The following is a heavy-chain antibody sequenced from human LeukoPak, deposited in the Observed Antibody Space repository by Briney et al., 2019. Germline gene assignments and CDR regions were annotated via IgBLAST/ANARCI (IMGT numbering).Heavy chain of an antibody. CDR3: ARDSGGRGYFDWLPFDY. V-gene: IGHV3-48*03. CDR2: ISGSGRTM. Sequence: SGGSLRLSCAASGFTFSSYEMNWVRQAPGKGLEWVSYISGSGRTMSYADSVKGRFTISRDNAKNSLYLQMNSLRVEDTAVYHCARDSGGRGYFDWLPFDYWGQGTLVTVSS. CDR1: GFTFSSYE. D-gene: IGHD3-9*01. J-gene: IGHJ4*02.